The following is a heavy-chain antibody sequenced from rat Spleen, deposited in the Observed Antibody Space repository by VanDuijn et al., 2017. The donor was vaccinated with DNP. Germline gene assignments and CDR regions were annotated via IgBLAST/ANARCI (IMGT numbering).Heavy chain of an antibody. Sequence: EVQLVESGGGLVQPGRSLKLSCAVSRITFSDYNMAWVRQAPKKGLEWVATISYDGSDTYYRASVKGRFTISRDNAKSTLYLQRDSLRSEDTATYYCAGRPPPTRGPFDYWGQGVTVTVSS. CDR1: RITFSDYN. CDR2: ISYDGSDT. CDR3: AGRPPPTRGPFDY. J-gene: IGHJ2*01. V-gene: IGHV5-7*01. D-gene: IGHD1-4*01.